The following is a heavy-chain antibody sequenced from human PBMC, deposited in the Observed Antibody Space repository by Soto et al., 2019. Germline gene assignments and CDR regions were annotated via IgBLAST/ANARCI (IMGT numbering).Heavy chain of an antibody. CDR1: GGSISSSSYY. CDR2: IYYSGTT. V-gene: IGHV4-39*01. D-gene: IGHD3-10*01. Sequence: PSETLSLTCTASGGSISSSSYYWGWILQPPGKGLEWIGTIYYSGTTNYNPSLKSRVTISVDTSQNQFSLKLNSLTAADTAVYYCASLLGIKFDYWGQGALVTVSS. J-gene: IGHJ4*02. CDR3: ASLLGIKFDY.